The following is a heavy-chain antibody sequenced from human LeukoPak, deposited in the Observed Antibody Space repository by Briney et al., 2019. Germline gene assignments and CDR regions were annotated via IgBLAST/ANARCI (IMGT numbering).Heavy chain of an antibody. J-gene: IGHJ3*02. CDR3: GRDWAKRVHAFGI. CDR2: INPNSGGT. D-gene: IGHD6-6*01. V-gene: IGHV1-2*02. CDR1: GYTFTGYY. Sequence: ASVKVSCKASGYTFTGYYMHWVRQAPGQGLEWMGWINPNSGGTNYAQKFQGRVTMTRDTSISTAYMELSRLRSDDTDVYYCGRDWAKRVHAFGIWGQRTKVTGPS.